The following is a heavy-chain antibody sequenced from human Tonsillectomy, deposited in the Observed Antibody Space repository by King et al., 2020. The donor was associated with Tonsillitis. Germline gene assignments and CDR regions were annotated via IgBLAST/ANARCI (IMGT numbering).Heavy chain of an antibody. V-gene: IGHV3-11*01. D-gene: IGHD1-7*01. Sequence: VQLVESGGGLVKPGGSLRLSCAASGFTFSDSYMSWIRQAPGKGLECVSYISCSGNSIYYADSVKGRFTISRDNAKNSLYLQMNSLRAEDTAIFYCARGHRELGGAFDIWGQGTVVTVSS. CDR2: ISCSGNSI. J-gene: IGHJ3*02. CDR3: ARGHRELGGAFDI. CDR1: GFTFSDSY.